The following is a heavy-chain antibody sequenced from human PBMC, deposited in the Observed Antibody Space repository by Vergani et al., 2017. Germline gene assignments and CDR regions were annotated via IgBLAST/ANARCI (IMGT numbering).Heavy chain of an antibody. J-gene: IGHJ5*02. CDR1: GFTFSSYA. V-gene: IGHV3-23*01. CDR2: ISGSGGST. CDR3: ARDYGSGPPQSRRLLYDIGWFDP. D-gene: IGHD3-16*01. Sequence: EVQLLESGGGLVQPGGSLRLSCAASGFTFSSYAMSWVRQAPGKGLEWVSAISGSGGSTYYADSVKGRLTISRDNANNVVYLQMSSVRADDTAVYYCARDYGSGPPQSRRLLYDIGWFDPWGQGTLVTVSS.